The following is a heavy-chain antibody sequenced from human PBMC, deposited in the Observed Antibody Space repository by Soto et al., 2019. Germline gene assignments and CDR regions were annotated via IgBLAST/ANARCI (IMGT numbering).Heavy chain of an antibody. D-gene: IGHD3-22*01. V-gene: IGHV1-69*01. CDR3: ARDYYYDSSGYYFRPDY. J-gene: IGHJ4*02. CDR1: GGTFSSYA. Sequence: QVQLVQSGAEVKKPGSSVKVSCKASGGTFSSYAISWVRQAPGQGLEWMGGTIPIFGTANYAQKFQGRVTITADETTSQAYMDLSSLRSEDTAVHYRARDYYYDSSGYYFRPDYWGPGTLVTVSA. CDR2: TIPIFGTA.